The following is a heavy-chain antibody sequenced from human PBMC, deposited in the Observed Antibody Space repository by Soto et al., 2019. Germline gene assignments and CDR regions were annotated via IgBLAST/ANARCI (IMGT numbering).Heavy chain of an antibody. V-gene: IGHV1-69*13. CDR2: IIPILGTA. D-gene: IGHD1-1*01. CDR3: ARDTAEMATTLYGMDV. J-gene: IGHJ6*02. Sequence: GASVKVSCKASGGTFSSYAISWVRQAPGQGLEWMGGIIPILGTANYAQKFQGRVTITADESTSTAYMELSSLRSEDTAVYCCARDTAEMATTLYGMDVWGQGTTVTVSS. CDR1: GGTFSSYA.